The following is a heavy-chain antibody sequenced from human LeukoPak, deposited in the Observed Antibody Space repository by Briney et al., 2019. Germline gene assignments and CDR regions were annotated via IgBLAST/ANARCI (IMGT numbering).Heavy chain of an antibody. V-gene: IGHV3-30*02. J-gene: IGHJ4*02. CDR3: AKPQGMATTF. CDR2: IRYDGSNK. D-gene: IGHD5-24*01. CDR1: GFTFSSYG. Sequence: GGSLRLSCAASGFTFSSYGMHWVRQAPGRGLEWVAFIRYDGSNKYYADSVKGRFTISRDNSKNTLYLQMNSLGAEDTAVYYCAKPQGMATTFWGQGTLVTVSS.